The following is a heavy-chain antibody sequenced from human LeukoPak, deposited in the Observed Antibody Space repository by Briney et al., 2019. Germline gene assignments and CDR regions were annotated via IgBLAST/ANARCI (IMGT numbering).Heavy chain of an antibody. D-gene: IGHD3-10*01. CDR3: ASGNYGSGRGYHYMDV. CDR2: IIPIFGTA. Sequence: ASVKVSCKASGGTFSSYAISWVRQAPGQGLEWMGGIIPIFGTANYAQKFQGRVTITTDESTSTAYMELSSLRSEDTAVYYCASGNYGSGRGYHYMDVWGKGTTVTVSS. V-gene: IGHV1-69*05. J-gene: IGHJ6*03. CDR1: GGTFSSYA.